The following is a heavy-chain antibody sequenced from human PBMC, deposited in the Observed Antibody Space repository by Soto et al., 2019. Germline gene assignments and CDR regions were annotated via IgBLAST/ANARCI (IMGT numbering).Heavy chain of an antibody. CDR3: AKSTGGTANGMGV. Sequence: DVQVVESGGGLVQPGRSLRLSCAASGFSFDDYAMHWVRQAPGKGLEWVSGISWNSGTVGYADSVKGRFTISRDNAKNSLYLQMNSLRAEDTASYYCAKSTGGTANGMGVWGQGTTVTVSS. J-gene: IGHJ6*02. V-gene: IGHV3-9*01. CDR2: ISWNSGTV. CDR1: GFSFDDYA. D-gene: IGHD2-8*02.